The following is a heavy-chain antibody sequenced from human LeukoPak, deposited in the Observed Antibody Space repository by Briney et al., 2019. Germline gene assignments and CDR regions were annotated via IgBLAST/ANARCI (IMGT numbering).Heavy chain of an antibody. J-gene: IGHJ5*02. CDR2: INPHSGDT. Sequence: GASVKVSCKASGYTFTDYYMHWVRQVPGQGLEWMGWINPHSGDTNYAQKFQGRVAMTRDTSISTAYMELSRLRSDDTAVYYCARRNWFDPWGQGTLVTVSS. CDR1: GYTFTDYY. CDR3: ARRNWFDP. V-gene: IGHV1-2*02.